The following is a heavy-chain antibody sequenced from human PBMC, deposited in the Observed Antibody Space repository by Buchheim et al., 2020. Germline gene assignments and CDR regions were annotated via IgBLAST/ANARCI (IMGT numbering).Heavy chain of an antibody. CDR3: ARRDYYDSSGPPEPFDY. Sequence: QVQLQESGPGLVKPSETLSLTCTVSGYSISSGYYWGWIRQPPGKGLEWIGSIYHSGSTYYNPSLKSRVTISVDTSKNQFSLKLSSVTAADTAVYYCARRDYYDSSGPPEPFDYWGQGTL. D-gene: IGHD3-22*01. J-gene: IGHJ4*02. CDR1: GYSISSGYY. V-gene: IGHV4-38-2*02. CDR2: IYHSGST.